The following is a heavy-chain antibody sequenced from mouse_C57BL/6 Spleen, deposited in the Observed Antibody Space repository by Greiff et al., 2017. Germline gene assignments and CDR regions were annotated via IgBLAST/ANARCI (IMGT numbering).Heavy chain of an antibody. CDR2: IDPSDSET. V-gene: IGHV1-52*01. J-gene: IGHJ3*01. D-gene: IGHD2-2*01. Sequence: QVQLQQPGAELVRPGSSVKLSCKASGYTFTSYWMNWVKQRPIQGLEWIGNIDPSDSETHYNQKFKDKATLTVDKSSSTAYMQLSSLTSEDSAVYYCARSEMVTTGPWFAYWGQGTLVTVSA. CDR1: GYTFTSYW. CDR3: ARSEMVTTGPWFAY.